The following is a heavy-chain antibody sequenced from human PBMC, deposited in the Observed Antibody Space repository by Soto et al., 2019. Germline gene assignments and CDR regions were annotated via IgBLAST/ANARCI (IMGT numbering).Heavy chain of an antibody. D-gene: IGHD3-10*01. V-gene: IGHV1-69*08. CDR3: AREERSYNMGTFPFYDMDV. J-gene: IGHJ6*03. Sequence: QVQLVQSGPEVKKSGSSVKVSCKLSGGTFTSDTISWLRLAPGQGLEWMGRIVPILGTGNYAQKFQGRVTITEDGATNTGYMELSILSSANTAIYYCAREERSYNMGTFPFYDMDVWGNGTTVTVSS. CDR2: IVPILGTG. CDR1: GGTFTSDT.